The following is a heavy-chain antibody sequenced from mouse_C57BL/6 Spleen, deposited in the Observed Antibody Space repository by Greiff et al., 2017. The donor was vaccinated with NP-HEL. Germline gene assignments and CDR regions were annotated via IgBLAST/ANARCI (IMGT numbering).Heavy chain of an antibody. J-gene: IGHJ2*01. Sequence: EVQLQQSGPELVKPGASVRISCKASGYTFTDYYMNWVKQSHGKSLEWIGDINPNNGGTSYNQKFKGKATLTVDKSSSTAYMELRSLTSEDSAVYYCARGGITTVVASDYWGQGTTRTVSS. CDR2: INPNNGGT. CDR3: ARGGITTVVASDY. CDR1: GYTFTDYY. D-gene: IGHD1-1*01. V-gene: IGHV1-26*01.